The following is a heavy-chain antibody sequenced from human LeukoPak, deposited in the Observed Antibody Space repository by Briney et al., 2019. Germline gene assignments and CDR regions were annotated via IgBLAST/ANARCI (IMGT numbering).Heavy chain of an antibody. CDR1: GGTFSSYA. J-gene: IGHJ4*02. D-gene: IGHD6-13*01. CDR3: ARAFSSSWYNTQDFDY. CDR2: IIPIFGTA. Sequence: GASVKVSCKASGGTFSSYAISWVRQAPGQGLEWMGGIIPIFGTANYAQKFQGRVTITADKSTSTAYMELRSLRSDDTAVYYCARAFSSSWYNTQDFDYWGQGTLVTVSS. V-gene: IGHV1-69*06.